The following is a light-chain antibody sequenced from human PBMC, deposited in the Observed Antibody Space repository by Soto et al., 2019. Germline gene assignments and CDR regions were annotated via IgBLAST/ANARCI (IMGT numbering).Light chain of an antibody. CDR3: QNRSNWL. CDR1: QSVSNY. Sequence: ENVLTQSPATLPLYPGQRATLSCRASQSVSNYVAWYQQKPGQAPRLLIYDASNSGTGIRVSVSGCGTGTDFTLSISHLEDEDFAVYYCQNRSNWLFGPGTKVDIK. J-gene: IGKJ3*01. CDR2: DAS. V-gene: IGKV3-11*01.